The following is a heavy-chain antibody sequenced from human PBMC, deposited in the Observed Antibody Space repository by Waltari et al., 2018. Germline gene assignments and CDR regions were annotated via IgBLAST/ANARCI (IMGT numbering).Heavy chain of an antibody. CDR1: EFTFRYFP. J-gene: IGHJ2*01. D-gene: IGHD3-9*01. Sequence: EVQLLESGGDLVPPGGSLRLSCAVSEFTFRYFPMSWVRQAPGKGLEWVASISSRGGSPSYAESVKGRFTISKDMSENTLSLQMNSLRAEDTAVYFCARGQVEFASGYQFFDHWGPGTLVTVSS. V-gene: IGHV3-23*01. CDR2: ISSRGGSP. CDR3: ARGQVEFASGYQFFDH.